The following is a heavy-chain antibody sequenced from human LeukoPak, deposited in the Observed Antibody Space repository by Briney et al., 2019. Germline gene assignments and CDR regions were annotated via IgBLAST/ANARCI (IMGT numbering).Heavy chain of an antibody. CDR1: GFTFSSYS. V-gene: IGHV3-21*04. CDR3: ARCPGLRWYDDAFDI. CDR2: ISSSSSYI. D-gene: IGHD4-23*01. Sequence: GGSLRLSCAASGFTFSSYSMNWVRQAPGKGLEWVSSISSSSSYIYYADSVKGRFTISRDNAKNSLYLQMNSLRAEDTALYYCARCPGLRWYDDAFDIWGQGTMVTVSS. J-gene: IGHJ3*02.